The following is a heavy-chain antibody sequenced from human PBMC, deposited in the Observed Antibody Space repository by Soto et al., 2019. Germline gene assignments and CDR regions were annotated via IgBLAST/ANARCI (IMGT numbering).Heavy chain of an antibody. CDR1: GFTFSSYE. CDR2: ITSSGSTT. V-gene: IGHV3-48*03. J-gene: IGHJ4*02. Sequence: GGSLRLSCAASGFTFSSYEMNWVRQAPGKGLEWISYITSSGSTTYYADSVKGRFTISRDNAKNSLYLQMNSLRADDTAVYYCARGNSPVYVHWGQGTLVTVSS. D-gene: IGHD3-16*01. CDR3: ARGNSPVYVH.